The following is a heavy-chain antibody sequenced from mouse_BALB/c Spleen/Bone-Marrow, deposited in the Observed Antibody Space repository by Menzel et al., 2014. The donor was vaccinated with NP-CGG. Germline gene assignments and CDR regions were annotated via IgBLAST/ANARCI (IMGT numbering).Heavy chain of an antibody. D-gene: IGHD2-14*01. V-gene: IGHV3-5*02. CDR1: GISITTGNYR. Sequence: EVKLMESGPGLVKPSQTVSLTCTVTGISITTGNYRWSWIRQFPGNKLEWIGYIYYSGTITYNPSLTSRTTITRDTSKNQFFLEMNSLTAEDTTTYYCARDYRYFDYWGQGTTLTVSS. J-gene: IGHJ2*01. CDR3: ARDYRYFDY. CDR2: IYYSGTI.